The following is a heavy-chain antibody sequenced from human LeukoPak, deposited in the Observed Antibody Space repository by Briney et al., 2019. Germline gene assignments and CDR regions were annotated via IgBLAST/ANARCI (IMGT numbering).Heavy chain of an antibody. J-gene: IGHJ3*02. Sequence: GGSLRLSCAASGFTVSSNYMSWVRQAPGKGLEWVSFISGSGGSTYYADSVKGRFTISRDKAKNSLYLQMNSRKAEDRAGYYCARDRDYDFWSGRKKLNAFDIWGQGTMVTGSS. CDR3: ARDRDYDFWSGRKKLNAFDI. D-gene: IGHD3-3*01. V-gene: IGHV3-21*01. CDR1: GFTVSSNY. CDR2: ISGSGGST.